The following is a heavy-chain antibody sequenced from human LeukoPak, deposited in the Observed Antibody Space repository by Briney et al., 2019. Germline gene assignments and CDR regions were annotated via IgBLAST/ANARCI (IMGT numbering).Heavy chain of an antibody. J-gene: IGHJ1*01. Sequence: AARSLSLSCAASGFTFSSYEMNWVSQAPGKGMEWVSYISSSGSTIYYADSVKGRFTISRDNAKNSLYLQMNSLRAEDTAVYYCARGGTLEYFQYWGQGTPVSVSS. CDR2: ISSSGSTI. V-gene: IGHV3-48*03. CDR1: GFTFSSYE. CDR3: ARGGTLEYFQY.